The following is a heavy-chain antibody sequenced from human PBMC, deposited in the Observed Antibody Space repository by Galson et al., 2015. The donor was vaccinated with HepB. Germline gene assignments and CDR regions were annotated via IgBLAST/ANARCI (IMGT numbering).Heavy chain of an antibody. CDR2: ISGSGGST. CDR1: GLNFSSYA. CDR3: AKEAQGRSGWLYYGMDV. J-gene: IGHJ6*02. Sequence: SMRIAGEASGLNFSSYAMRWGRQAPGKGLEWVSAISGSGGSTYYADSVKGRFTVSRDNSKNTLYLQMNSLRAEDTAVYYCAKEAQGRSGWLYYGMDVWGQGATVTVSS. D-gene: IGHD6-19*01. V-gene: IGHV3-23*01.